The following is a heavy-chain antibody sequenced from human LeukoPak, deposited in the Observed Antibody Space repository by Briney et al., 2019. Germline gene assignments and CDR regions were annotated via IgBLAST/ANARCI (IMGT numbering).Heavy chain of an antibody. V-gene: IGHV3-30*03. CDR2: MSFDGSHT. CDR3: ASSGYYNNDAFDI. D-gene: IGHD3-22*01. CDR1: GFTFNNYG. J-gene: IGHJ3*02. Sequence: GGSLRLSCAASGFTFNNYGMHWVRQAPGKGLEWVAVMSFDGSHTYYADSVKGRFTISRDNSKNTLYLQMNSLRAEDTAVYYCASSGYYNNDAFDIWGQGTMVTVSS.